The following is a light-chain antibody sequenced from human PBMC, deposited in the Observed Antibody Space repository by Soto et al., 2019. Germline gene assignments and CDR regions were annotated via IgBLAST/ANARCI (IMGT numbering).Light chain of an antibody. CDR3: LLYYGGAVV. CDR1: TGTVTSGHY. V-gene: IGLV7-43*01. J-gene: IGLJ2*01. CDR2: STD. Sequence: QAVVTQEPSLTVSPRGPVTLTCASSTGTVTSGHYPNWLQQKPGQAPRALIYSTDTRHSWTPARFSGSLLGGKAALTLSGVQPEDEADYYCLLYYGGAVVFGGGTKLTVL.